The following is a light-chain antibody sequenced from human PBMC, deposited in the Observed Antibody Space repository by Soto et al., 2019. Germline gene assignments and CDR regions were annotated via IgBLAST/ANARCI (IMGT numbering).Light chain of an antibody. CDR3: SAHGGANPYV. J-gene: IGLJ1*01. Sequence: QSALTQPSSASGSPGQSVAISCTGTASDIGGYTFVSWYQQHPGKAPKLLIYDVNKRPSGVPDRFSGSKSGNTASLTVSGLQADDEADYYCSAHGGANPYVFGTGTKLTVL. CDR1: ASDIGGYTF. CDR2: DVN. V-gene: IGLV2-8*01.